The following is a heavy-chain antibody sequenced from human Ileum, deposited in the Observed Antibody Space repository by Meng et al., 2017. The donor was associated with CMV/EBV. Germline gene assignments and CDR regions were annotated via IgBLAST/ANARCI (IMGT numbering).Heavy chain of an antibody. D-gene: IGHD1-26*01. CDR3: AADITSLGATFDF. Sequence: CVVSGFTFRDSWMPWVRQAPGKGLVWVAYITGDGSRTAYADSVEGRFSVSRDYAENTLYLQMNSLRADDTAVYYCAADITSLGATFDFWGRGALVTVSS. J-gene: IGHJ4*02. V-gene: IGHV3-74*01. CDR1: GFTFRDSW. CDR2: ITGDGSRT.